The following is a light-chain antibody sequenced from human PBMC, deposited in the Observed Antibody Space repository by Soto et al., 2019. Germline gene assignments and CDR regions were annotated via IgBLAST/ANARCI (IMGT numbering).Light chain of an antibody. J-gene: IGKJ2*01. V-gene: IGKV3-11*01. Sequence: EIVLTQSPATLSLSPGERATLSCRASQSVSSYFAWYQQKPGQAPRLLIYDASNRATGIPARFTGSGSGTDFTLTFSSLEPEDFAVYYCQLRSNWPLYTFGQGTKLEVK. CDR3: QLRSNWPLYT. CDR2: DAS. CDR1: QSVSSY.